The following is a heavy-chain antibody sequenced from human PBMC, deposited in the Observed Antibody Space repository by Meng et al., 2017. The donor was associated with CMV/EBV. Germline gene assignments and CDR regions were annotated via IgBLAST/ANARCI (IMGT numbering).Heavy chain of an antibody. J-gene: IGHJ3*02. Sequence: GASLKISCAASGFTCSSYWMSWVRQAPGKGLEWVANIKQDGSEKYYVDSVKGRFTISRDNAKNSLYLQMNSLRAEDTAVYYCASWWDSSGYLHHAFDIWGQGTMVTVSS. D-gene: IGHD3-22*01. V-gene: IGHV3-7*01. CDR2: IKQDGSEK. CDR3: ASWWDSSGYLHHAFDI. CDR1: GFTCSSYW.